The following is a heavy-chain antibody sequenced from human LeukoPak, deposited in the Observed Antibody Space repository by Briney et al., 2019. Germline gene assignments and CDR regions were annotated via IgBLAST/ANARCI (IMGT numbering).Heavy chain of an antibody. CDR2: IYYSGST. Sequence: KPSETLSLTCAVYGGSFSGYYWSWIRQPPGKGLEWIGSIYYSGSTNYNPSLKSRVTISVDTSKNQFSLKLSSVTAADTAVYYCARAYYYYDSSGRSYYFDYWGQGTLVTVSS. D-gene: IGHD3-22*01. V-gene: IGHV4-34*01. J-gene: IGHJ4*02. CDR1: GGSFSGYY. CDR3: ARAYYYYDSSGRSYYFDY.